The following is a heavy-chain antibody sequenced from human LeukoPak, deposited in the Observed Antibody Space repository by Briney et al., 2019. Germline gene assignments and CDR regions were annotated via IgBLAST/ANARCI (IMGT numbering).Heavy chain of an antibody. V-gene: IGHV3-7*01. CDR1: GFTFSNYW. CDR2: IKQDGSEK. D-gene: IGHD3-22*01. Sequence: PGGSLRLSCAASGFTFSNYWMTWVRQAPGKGLEWVANIKQDGSEKYYVDSVKGRFTISRDNAKNSLCLQMNSLRPEDTAVYYCARRQGGYYDANGYFSHWGQGTLVIVSS. CDR3: ARRQGGYYDANGYFSH. J-gene: IGHJ4*02.